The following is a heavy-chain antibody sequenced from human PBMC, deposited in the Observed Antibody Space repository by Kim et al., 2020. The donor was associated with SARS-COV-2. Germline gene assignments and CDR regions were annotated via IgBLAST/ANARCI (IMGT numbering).Heavy chain of an antibody. J-gene: IGHJ4*02. CDR3: ASRTTVTSPFDY. V-gene: IGHV3-48*02. D-gene: IGHD4-17*01. Sequence: YAGSVKGRFTISRDNAKNSLYLQMNSLRDEDTAVYYCASRTTVTSPFDYWGQGTLVTVSS.